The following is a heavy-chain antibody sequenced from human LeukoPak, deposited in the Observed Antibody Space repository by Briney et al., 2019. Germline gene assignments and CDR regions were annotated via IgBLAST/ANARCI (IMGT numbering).Heavy chain of an antibody. Sequence: PGGSLRLSCAASGFSLSDYWMNWVRQTPGKGPEWLANIKQDGSEKNYVESVNGRFIIPRDNAKNSGYLQMNSLRAEDTAVYYCVGGTGWLPLTWGQGTLVTVSS. CDR1: GFSLSDYW. CDR2: IKQDGSEK. J-gene: IGHJ5*01. V-gene: IGHV3-7*01. D-gene: IGHD6-19*01. CDR3: VGGTGWLPLT.